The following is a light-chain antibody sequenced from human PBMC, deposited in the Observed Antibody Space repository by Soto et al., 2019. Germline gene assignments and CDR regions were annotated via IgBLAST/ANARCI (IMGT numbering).Light chain of an antibody. CDR2: AAS. CDR1: QGIRNF. CDR3: QKYSSVPV. Sequence: DIQMTQSPTSLSASVGDRVTITCRASQGIRNFVAWYQQKPGKAPKLLIYAASTLQSGVPSRFSGSGSGTDLTLTSNSLHPEDVATYSCQKYSSVPVFGPGTKVEIK. V-gene: IGKV1-27*01. J-gene: IGKJ3*01.